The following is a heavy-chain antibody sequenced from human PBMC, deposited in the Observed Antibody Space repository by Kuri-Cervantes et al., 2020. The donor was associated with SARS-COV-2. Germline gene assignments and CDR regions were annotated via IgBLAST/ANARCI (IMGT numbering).Heavy chain of an antibody. CDR2: ISGGST. V-gene: IGHV3-38-3*01. CDR1: GFTVSSNE. Sequence: GESLKISCAASGFTVSSNEMSWVRQAPGKGLEWVSSISGGSTYYADSRKGRFTISRDNSKNTLYLQMNSLRAEDTAVYYCARGNKVATSEYYHYMDVWGKGTTVTVSS. J-gene: IGHJ6*03. D-gene: IGHD5-12*01. CDR3: ARGNKVATSEYYHYMDV.